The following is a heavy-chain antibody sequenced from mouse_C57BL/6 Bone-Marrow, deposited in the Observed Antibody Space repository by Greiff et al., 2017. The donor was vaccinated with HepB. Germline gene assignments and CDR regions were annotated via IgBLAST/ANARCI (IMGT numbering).Heavy chain of an antibody. CDR3: ARRNYCYGSSFWYFDV. V-gene: IGHV5-6*02. CDR1: GFTFSSYG. D-gene: IGHD1-1*01. Sequence: EVKLMESGGDLVKPGGSLKLSCAASGFTFSSYGMSWVRQTPDKRLEWVATISSGGSCTYYPDNVKGQFTLSRDNAKNTPYMQMSSLKSEDTAMYYCARRNYCYGSSFWYFDVWGTGATVTVSS. CDR2: ISSGGSCT. J-gene: IGHJ1*03.